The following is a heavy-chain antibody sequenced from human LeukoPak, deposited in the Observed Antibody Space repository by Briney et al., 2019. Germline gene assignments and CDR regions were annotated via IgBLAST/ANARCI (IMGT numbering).Heavy chain of an antibody. Sequence: GASVKVSCKVSGYTLTELSMHWVRQAPGKGLEWMGGFDPEDGETIYAQKFQGRVTMTEDTSTDTAYMELSSLRSEDTAVYYCATXLYDYGDYGYYYGMDVWGQGTTVTVSS. D-gene: IGHD4-17*01. CDR2: FDPEDGET. CDR3: ATXLYDYGDYGYYYGMDV. V-gene: IGHV1-24*01. CDR1: GYTLTELS. J-gene: IGHJ6*02.